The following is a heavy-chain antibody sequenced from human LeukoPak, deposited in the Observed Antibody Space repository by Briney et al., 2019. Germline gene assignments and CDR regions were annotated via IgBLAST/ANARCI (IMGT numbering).Heavy chain of an antibody. D-gene: IGHD3-10*01. CDR3: ARSGSGSYGPVDY. J-gene: IGHJ4*02. V-gene: IGHV4-59*11. CDR1: GGSISSHY. CDR2: IYYRGNT. Sequence: SETLSLTCTVSGGSISSHYWSWIRQSPGKGLEWIGYIYYRGNTNYNPSLKSRVTIFLDTSKNQFSLKLSSVIAADTAVYYCARSGSGSYGPVDYWGQGTLVTVSS.